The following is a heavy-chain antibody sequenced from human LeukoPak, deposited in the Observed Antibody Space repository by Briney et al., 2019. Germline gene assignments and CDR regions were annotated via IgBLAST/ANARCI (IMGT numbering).Heavy chain of an antibody. D-gene: IGHD6-19*01. CDR3: ARDSSGWSGGYYYYYMDV. Sequence: PSETLSPTCTVSGGSISSYYWSWIRQPPGKGLEWIGYIYYSGSTNYNPSLKSRVTISVDTSKNQFSLKLSSVTAADTAVYYCARDSSGWSGGYYYYYMDVWGKGTTVTVSS. CDR1: GGSISSYY. V-gene: IGHV4-59*01. CDR2: IYYSGST. J-gene: IGHJ6*03.